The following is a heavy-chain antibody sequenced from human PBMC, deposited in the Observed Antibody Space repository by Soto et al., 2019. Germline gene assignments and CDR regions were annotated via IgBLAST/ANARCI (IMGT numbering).Heavy chain of an antibody. J-gene: IGHJ6*02. CDR1: GYSFTSYW. CDR2: IDPSDSYT. Sequence: PGESLKISCKGSGYSFTSYWISWVRQMPGKGLEWMGRIDPSDSYTNYSPSFQGHVTISADKSISTAYLQWSSLKASDTAMYYCARVTGTTGNYYYYGMDVSGQGTTVTVS. D-gene: IGHD1-7*01. CDR3: ARVTGTTGNYYYYGMDV. V-gene: IGHV5-10-1*01.